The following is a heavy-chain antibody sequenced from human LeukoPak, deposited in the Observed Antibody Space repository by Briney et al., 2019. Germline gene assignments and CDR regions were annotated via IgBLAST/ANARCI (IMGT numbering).Heavy chain of an antibody. J-gene: IGHJ4*02. Sequence: ASGKASGTASGYPFTGYYMHWVRQAPGLGVGWMGGINPNSGDTNYAQNIQGRVAMTRDTSICTAYMELSRLRSDDTAVYYCAIGSSIFEVDGKPPFDNWGQRTLVTVSS. CDR1: GYPFTGYY. CDR3: AIGSSIFEVDGKPPFDN. CDR2: INPNSGDT. V-gene: IGHV1-2*02. D-gene: IGHD3-3*02.